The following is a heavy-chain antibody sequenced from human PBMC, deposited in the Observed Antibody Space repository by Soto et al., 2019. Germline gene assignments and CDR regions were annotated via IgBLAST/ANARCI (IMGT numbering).Heavy chain of an antibody. CDR2: TYYSGNT. Sequence: QLHLQESGPGLVKPSETLSLTCTVSGGSISYSDGYYWAWIRQPPGKGLLWVGSTYYSGNTYYHPSFRGRVPISVDTSTNQFSLRLSSVIAPDAAVYCCARHPSSGYHQCWGQGTLVTVSS. V-gene: IGHV4-39*01. CDR1: GGSISYSDGYY. CDR3: ARHPSSGYHQC. D-gene: IGHD3-22*01. J-gene: IGHJ4*02.